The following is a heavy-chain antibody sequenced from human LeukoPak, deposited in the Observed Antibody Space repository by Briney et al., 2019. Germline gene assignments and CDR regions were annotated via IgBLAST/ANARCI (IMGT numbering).Heavy chain of an antibody. CDR2: IGGSGTST. J-gene: IGHJ6*02. CDR3: AKTSLGHPPYYCTMDV. V-gene: IGHV3-23*01. CDR1: GFSFNNYA. D-gene: IGHD7-27*01. Sequence: GASLRLSCAASGFSFNNYAMIWVRQAPGKGLEWVSAIGGSGTSTFYADSVKGRFTISRDNSKNTLYLQMNSLGAEGTAVYYCAKTSLGHPPYYCTMDVWGQGTTVTVSS.